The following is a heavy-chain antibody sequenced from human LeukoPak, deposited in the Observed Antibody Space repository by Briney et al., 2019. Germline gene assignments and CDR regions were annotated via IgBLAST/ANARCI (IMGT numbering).Heavy chain of an antibody. CDR2: ISAYNGKT. CDR1: GYTFTSYG. CDR3: ARSSLYYDLTWFDP. D-gene: IGHD3-3*01. Sequence: GASVKVSFKASGYTFTSYGISWVGQAPGQGREGMGWISAYNGKTNNVQKLQGRGTITTDTYTRKTYMEIRSLRSDDTAVYYCARSSLYYDLTWFDPWGQGTLVTVSS. V-gene: IGHV1-18*01. J-gene: IGHJ5*02.